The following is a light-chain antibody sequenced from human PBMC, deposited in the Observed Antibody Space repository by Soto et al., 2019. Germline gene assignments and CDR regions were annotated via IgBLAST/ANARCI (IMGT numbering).Light chain of an antibody. J-gene: IGLJ1*01. CDR2: RNN. V-gene: IGLV1-47*01. CDR3: ATWDDSLSGFV. CDR1: SSNIGSNS. Sequence: QSVLTQAPSVSWTPGQRVTISCSGSSSNIGSNSVYWYQHLTGTAPKLLIYRNNQRPSGVPDRISGSKSDTSASLAISGLRSEDEADYYCATWDDSLSGFVFGTGTKVTVL.